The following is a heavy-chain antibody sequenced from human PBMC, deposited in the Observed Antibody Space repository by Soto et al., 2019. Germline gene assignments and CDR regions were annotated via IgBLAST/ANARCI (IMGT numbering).Heavy chain of an antibody. J-gene: IGHJ5*02. CDR1: GYTFTSYD. CDR3: ERWGYCSGGSCYYRNYNWFDP. V-gene: IGHV1-8*01. D-gene: IGHD2-15*01. CDR2: MNPNSGNT. Sequence: ASVKVSCKASGYTFTSYDINWVRQATGQGLEWMGWMNPNSGNTGYAQKFQGRVTMTRNTSISTAYMELSSLRSEDTAVYYCERWGYCSGGSCYYRNYNWFDPWGQGTLVTVSS.